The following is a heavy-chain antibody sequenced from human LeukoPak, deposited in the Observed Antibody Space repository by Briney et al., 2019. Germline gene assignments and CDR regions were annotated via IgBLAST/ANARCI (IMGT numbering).Heavy chain of an antibody. CDR2: TYYRSTWYN. CDR3: ARRLTQYDCFDP. CDR1: GDSVSSNSVT. D-gene: IGHD2-2*01. V-gene: IGHV6-1*01. Sequence: SQTVSLTCAISGDSVSSNSVTWNWIRQSPSRGLEWLGRTYYRSTWYNGYAVSVRGRITVNPDTSKNQFSLHLNSVTPEDTAVYYCARRLTQYDCFDPWGQGILVTVSS. J-gene: IGHJ5*02.